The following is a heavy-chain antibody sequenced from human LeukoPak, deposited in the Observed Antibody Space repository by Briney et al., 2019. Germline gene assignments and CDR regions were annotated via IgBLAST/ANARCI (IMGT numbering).Heavy chain of an antibody. Sequence: GASAKVSCKASGYTFTGYYMHWVRQAPGQGLEWMGWINPNSGGTNYAQKFQGRVTMTRDTSISTAYMELSRLRSDDMAVYYCARENPLSFMVRGVILWFDPWGQGTLVTVSS. V-gene: IGHV1-2*02. CDR2: INPNSGGT. J-gene: IGHJ5*02. CDR1: GYTFTGYY. D-gene: IGHD3-10*01. CDR3: ARENPLSFMVRGVILWFDP.